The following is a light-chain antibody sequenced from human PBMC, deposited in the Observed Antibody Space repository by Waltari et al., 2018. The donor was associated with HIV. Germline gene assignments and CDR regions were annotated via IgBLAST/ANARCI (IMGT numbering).Light chain of an antibody. V-gene: IGLV2-23*02. CDR2: EVS. J-gene: IGLJ3*02. CDR1: SSDVGSYNL. CDR3: CSYAGSSSWV. Sequence: QSALTQPASVSGSPGQSITISCTGTSSDVGSYNLVSWYQQHPGKAPKLMIYEVSKRTSGVSSRFSGSKSGNTASLTISGLQAEDEADYYCCSYAGSSSWVFGVGTKLTVL.